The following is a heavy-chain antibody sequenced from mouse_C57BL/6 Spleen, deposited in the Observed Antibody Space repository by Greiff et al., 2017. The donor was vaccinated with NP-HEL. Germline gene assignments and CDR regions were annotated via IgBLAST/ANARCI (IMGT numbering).Heavy chain of an antibody. J-gene: IGHJ2*01. Sequence: EVQLQQSGPELVKPGASVKISCKASGYSFTGYYMNWVKQSPEKSLEWIGEINPSTGGTTYNQKFKAKATLTVDKSSSTAYMQLKSLTSEDSAVYYCARSGYSNYYFDYWGQGTTLTVSS. V-gene: IGHV1-42*01. CDR2: INPSTGGT. D-gene: IGHD2-5*01. CDR1: GYSFTGYY. CDR3: ARSGYSNYYFDY.